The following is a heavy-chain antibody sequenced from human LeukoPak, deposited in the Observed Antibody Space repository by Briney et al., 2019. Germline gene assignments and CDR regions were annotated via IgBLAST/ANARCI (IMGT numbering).Heavy chain of an antibody. CDR3: ATIAVAGTVDY. Sequence: PSETLSLTCTVSGGSISSYYWSWIRQPPGKGLEWIGEINHSGSTNYNPSLKSRVTISVDTSKNQFSLKLSSVTAADTAVYYCATIAVAGTVDYWGQGTLVTVSS. CDR2: INHSGST. V-gene: IGHV4-34*01. D-gene: IGHD6-19*01. CDR1: GGSISSYY. J-gene: IGHJ4*02.